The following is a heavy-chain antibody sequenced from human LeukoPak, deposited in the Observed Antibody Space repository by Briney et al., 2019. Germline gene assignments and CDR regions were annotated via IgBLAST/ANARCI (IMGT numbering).Heavy chain of an antibody. CDR1: GYSFTSYW. CDR3: ARTVTAYYYYYMDV. V-gene: IGHV5-51*01. Sequence: GESLKISCKGSGYSFTSYWIGWVRQMPGKGLGWMGIIYPGDSETRYSPSFQGQVTISVDKSINTAYLQWSSLKASDTAMYYCARTVTAYYYYYMDVWGKGTTVTVCS. D-gene: IGHD4-11*01. CDR2: IYPGDSET. J-gene: IGHJ6*03.